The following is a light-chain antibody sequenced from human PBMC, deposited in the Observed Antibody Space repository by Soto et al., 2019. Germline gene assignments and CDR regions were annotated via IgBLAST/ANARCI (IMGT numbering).Light chain of an antibody. CDR1: QSVNSN. Sequence: EIVMTQSPATLSVSPGERATLSCRASQSVNSNLAWYQQKPGQAPRLLIYDASNRATGIPPRFSGSGSGTEFTLTITNLQPDDFATFYCQQYSTFPRTFGQGTKVDIK. V-gene: IGKV3D-15*01. J-gene: IGKJ1*01. CDR3: QQYSTFPRT. CDR2: DAS.